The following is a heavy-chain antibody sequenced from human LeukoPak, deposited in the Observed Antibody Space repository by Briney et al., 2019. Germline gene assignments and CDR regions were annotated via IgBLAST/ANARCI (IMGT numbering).Heavy chain of an antibody. CDR2: INHSGST. CDR3: ARRGITIFGVVITNNWFDP. V-gene: IGHV4-34*01. CDR1: GGSFSGYY. Sequence: PSETLSLTCAVYGGSFSGYYWSWIRQPPGKGLEWIGEINHSGSTNYNPSLKSRVTISVDTSKNQFSLKLSSVTAADTAVYYCARRGITIFGVVITNNWFDPWGQGTLVTVSS. J-gene: IGHJ5*02. D-gene: IGHD3-3*01.